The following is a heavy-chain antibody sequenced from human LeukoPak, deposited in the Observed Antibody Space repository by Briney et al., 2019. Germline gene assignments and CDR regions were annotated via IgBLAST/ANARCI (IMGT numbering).Heavy chain of an antibody. CDR1: GFTFSSYG. CDR2: ISSSGSTI. J-gene: IGHJ6*04. Sequence: GGSLRLSCATSGFTFSSYGMSWVRQAPGKGLEWVSYISSSGSTIYYADSVKGRFTISRDNAKNSLYLQMNSLRAEDTAVYYCAELGITMIGGVWGKGTTVTISS. D-gene: IGHD3-10*02. CDR3: AELGITMIGGV. V-gene: IGHV3-48*04.